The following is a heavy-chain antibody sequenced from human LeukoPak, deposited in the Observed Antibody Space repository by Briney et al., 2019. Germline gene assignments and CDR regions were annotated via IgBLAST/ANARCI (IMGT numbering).Heavy chain of an antibody. J-gene: IGHJ4*02. D-gene: IGHD3-9*01. CDR2: ISWNSGSI. V-gene: IGHV3-9*01. CDR1: GFTFDDYA. Sequence: GGSLRLSCAASGFTFDDYAMHWVRQAPGKGLEWVSGISWNSGSIGYADSVKGRFTISRDNAKNSLYLQMNSLRAEDTAVYYCARGGAYYDILTGLDYWGQGTLVTVSS. CDR3: ARGGAYYDILTGLDY.